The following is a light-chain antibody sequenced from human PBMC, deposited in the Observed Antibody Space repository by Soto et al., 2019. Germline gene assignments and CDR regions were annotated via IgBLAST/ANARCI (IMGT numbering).Light chain of an antibody. CDR3: LQDNSYPLT. V-gene: IGKV1-6*01. J-gene: IGKJ1*01. CDR2: AAS. Sequence: AIQMTQSPSSLSASIGDRVTITCRASQGIRDDLGWYQQKPGKAPKLLISAASRLQYGVPSRFSGSGSGTDFTLTISSLQPEDFAVYYCLQDNSYPLTFGQGTKVEIK. CDR1: QGIRDD.